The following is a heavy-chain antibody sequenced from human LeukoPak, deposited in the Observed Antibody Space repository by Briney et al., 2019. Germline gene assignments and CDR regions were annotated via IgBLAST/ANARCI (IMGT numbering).Heavy chain of an antibody. D-gene: IGHD3-22*01. Sequence: SETLSLTCTVSGGSISSYYWSWIRRPAGKGLEWIGRIYTSGSTNYNPSLKSRVTMSVDTSKNQFSLKLSSVTAADTAVYYCASTYYGSSGSPFDYWGQGTLVTVSS. CDR3: ASTYYGSSGSPFDY. CDR2: IYTSGST. J-gene: IGHJ4*02. CDR1: GGSISSYY. V-gene: IGHV4-4*07.